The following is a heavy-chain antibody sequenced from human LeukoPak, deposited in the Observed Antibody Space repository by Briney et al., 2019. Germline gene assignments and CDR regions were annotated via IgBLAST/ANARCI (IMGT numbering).Heavy chain of an antibody. J-gene: IGHJ3*02. V-gene: IGHV1-69*13. CDR3: ARGGHRGVIIQDAFDI. D-gene: IGHD3-10*01. CDR1: GGTFSSYA. Sequence: GASVKVSCKASGGTFSSYAISWVRQAPGQGLEWMGGIIPNSGTTNYTQRFQGRVTIIADESTSTAYMELSSLRSEDTAVYYCARGGHRGVIIQDAFDIWGQGTMVTVSS. CDR2: IIPNSGTT.